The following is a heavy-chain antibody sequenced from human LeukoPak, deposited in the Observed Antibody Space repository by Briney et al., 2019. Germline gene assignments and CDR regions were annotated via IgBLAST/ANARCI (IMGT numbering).Heavy chain of an antibody. Sequence: SETLSLTCAVSGGSISSGGYSWSWIRQPPGKGLEWIGSIYYSGSTYYNPSLKSRVTISVDTSKNQFSLKLSSVTAADTAVYYCARRRRIAARPSAFDIWGQGTMVTVSS. V-gene: IGHV4-39*07. D-gene: IGHD6-6*01. CDR1: GGSISSGGYS. J-gene: IGHJ3*02. CDR2: IYYSGST. CDR3: ARRRRIAARPSAFDI.